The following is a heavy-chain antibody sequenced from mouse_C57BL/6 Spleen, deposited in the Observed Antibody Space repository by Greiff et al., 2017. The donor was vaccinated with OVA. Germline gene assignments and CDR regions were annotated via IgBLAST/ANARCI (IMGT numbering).Heavy chain of an antibody. Sequence: EVQLVESGGGLVQPGGSMKLSCAASGFTFSDAWMAWVRQSPEKGLEWVAEIRNKANNHATYYAESVKGRFTISRDDSKSSVYLQMNSLRAEDTGIDYCTRSDYDYWYFDGWGTGTTVTVSS. CDR2: IRNKANNHAT. CDR1: GFTFSDAW. CDR3: TRSDYDYWYFDG. D-gene: IGHD2-4*01. V-gene: IGHV6-6*01. J-gene: IGHJ1*03.